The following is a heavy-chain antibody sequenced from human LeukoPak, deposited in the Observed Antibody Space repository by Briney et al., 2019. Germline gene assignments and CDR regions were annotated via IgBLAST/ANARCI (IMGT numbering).Heavy chain of an antibody. J-gene: IGHJ4*02. CDR2: ISYDGSNK. D-gene: IGHD2-2*01. V-gene: IGHV3-30*03. CDR3: ARHPNVPAALDDYFDY. Sequence: PGGSLRLSCAASGFTFSSYGMHWVRQAPGKGLEWVAVISYDGSNKYYADSVKGRFTISRDNSKNTLYLQMNSLRAEDTAVYYCARHPNVPAALDDYFDYWGQGTLVTVSS. CDR1: GFTFSSYG.